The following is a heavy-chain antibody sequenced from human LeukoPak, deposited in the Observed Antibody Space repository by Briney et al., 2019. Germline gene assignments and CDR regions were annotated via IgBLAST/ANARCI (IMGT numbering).Heavy chain of an antibody. CDR1: GFTFSSYW. CDR2: IKQDGSEK. CDR3: ASHTMIVVADDY. J-gene: IGHJ4*02. Sequence: GGSLRLSCAASGFTFSSYWMSWVRQAPGKGLEWVVNIKQDGSEKYYVDSVKGRFTISRDNAKNSLYLQMNSLRAEDTAVYYCASHTMIVVADDYWGQGTLVTVSS. V-gene: IGHV3-7*01. D-gene: IGHD3-22*01.